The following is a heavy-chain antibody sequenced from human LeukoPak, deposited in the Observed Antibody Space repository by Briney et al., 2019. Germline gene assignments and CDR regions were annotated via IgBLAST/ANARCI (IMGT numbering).Heavy chain of an antibody. Sequence: ASVKVSCKASGYXFTSYYMHWVRQAPGQGREWLGIINPSGGSTSYAQKFQGRVTMTRDTSTSTVYMELSSLRSEDTAVYYCAREGYGGPRSAFDIWGQGTMVTVSS. CDR3: AREGYGGPRSAFDI. CDR1: GYXFTSYY. D-gene: IGHD1-26*01. CDR2: INPSGGST. J-gene: IGHJ3*02. V-gene: IGHV1-46*01.